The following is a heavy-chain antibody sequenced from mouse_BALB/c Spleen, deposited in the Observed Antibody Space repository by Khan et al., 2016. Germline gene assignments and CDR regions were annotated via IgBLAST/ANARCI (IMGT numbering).Heavy chain of an antibody. CDR1: GYTFTNYG. Sequence: QIQLVQSGPELKKPGETVKISCRTSGYTFTNYGMNWVKQAPGKDLKWMGWINTYTGATAYADDFEGRFVFSLETSASTAYLQINNLKNEDTATYFCARPDFWGQGTTLTVSS. J-gene: IGHJ2*01. V-gene: IGHV9-3-1*01. CDR2: INTYTGAT. CDR3: ARPDF.